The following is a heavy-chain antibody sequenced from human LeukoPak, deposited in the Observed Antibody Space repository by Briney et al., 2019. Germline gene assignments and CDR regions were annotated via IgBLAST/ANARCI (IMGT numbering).Heavy chain of an antibody. CDR2: ISGSGGST. CDR1: GFTFSSYA. V-gene: IGHV3-23*01. Sequence: PGGSLRLSCAASGFTFSSYAMSWVRQAPGKGLEWVSAISGSGGSTYYADSVKGRFTISRDNSKNTLYLQMNSLRAEDTAVYYCAKRSCSGGSCYSGYWGQGTLVTVSS. CDR3: AKRSCSGGSCYSGY. J-gene: IGHJ4*02. D-gene: IGHD2-15*01.